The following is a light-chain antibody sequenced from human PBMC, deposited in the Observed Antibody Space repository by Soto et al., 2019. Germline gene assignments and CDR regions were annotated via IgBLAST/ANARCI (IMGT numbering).Light chain of an antibody. Sequence: DIQMTQSTTSLSASVGDRVSITCRASESINIYLNWYQKKSGEAPKLLIYAASSLQSGVPSRFSGSGAGTGFTLTISSLQPEDFATYYCQQTYSTPGTFGQGTKVEIK. CDR2: AAS. CDR1: ESINIY. CDR3: QQTYSTPGT. V-gene: IGKV1-39*01. J-gene: IGKJ1*01.